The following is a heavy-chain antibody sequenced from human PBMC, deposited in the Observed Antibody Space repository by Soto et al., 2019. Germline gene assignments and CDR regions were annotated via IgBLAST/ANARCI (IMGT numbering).Heavy chain of an antibody. J-gene: IGHJ3*02. CDR1: GYSFTSYW. CDR2: IYPGDSDT. Sequence: GESLKISCKGSGYSFTSYWIGWVRQMPGKGLEWMGIIYPGDSDTRYSPSFQGQVTISADKSISTAYLQWSSLKASDTAMYYCARHVSKAAYYYDSSGYVDAFDIWGQGTMVTVSS. CDR3: ARHVSKAAYYYDSSGYVDAFDI. D-gene: IGHD3-22*01. V-gene: IGHV5-51*01.